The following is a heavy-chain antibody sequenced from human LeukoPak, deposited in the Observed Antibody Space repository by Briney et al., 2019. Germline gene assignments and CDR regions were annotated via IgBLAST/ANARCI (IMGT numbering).Heavy chain of an antibody. D-gene: IGHD6-13*01. CDR2: ISWNSGSI. CDR3: AKDIPPEQQLALDY. J-gene: IGHJ4*02. V-gene: IGHV3-9*03. CDR1: GFTFDDYA. Sequence: GRSLRLSCAASGFTFDDYAMHWVRQAPGKGLEWVSGISWNSGSIVYADSVKGRFTISRDNAKNSLYLQMNSLRAEDMALYYCAKDIPPEQQLALDYWGQGTLVTVSS.